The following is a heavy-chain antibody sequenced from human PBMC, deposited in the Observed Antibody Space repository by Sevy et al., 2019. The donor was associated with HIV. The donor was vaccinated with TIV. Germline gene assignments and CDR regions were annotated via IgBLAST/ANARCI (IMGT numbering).Heavy chain of an antibody. CDR3: SREWCTKPHDY. CDR2: LSFGCGEI. CDR1: GFTFSKYS. D-gene: IGHD2-8*01. J-gene: IGHJ4*02. Sequence: GGSLRLSCAASGFTFSKYSMSWVRQPPGKGLEWVSTLSFGCGEINSADSVKGRFTISRDNSKSSVYLQMNNLRPEDTTVCYCSREWCTKPHDYWGQGTLVTVSS. V-gene: IGHV3-23*01.